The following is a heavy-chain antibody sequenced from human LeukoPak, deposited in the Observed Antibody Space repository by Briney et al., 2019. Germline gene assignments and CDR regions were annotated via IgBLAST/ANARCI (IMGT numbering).Heavy chain of an antibody. CDR1: GGSISSSSYY. J-gene: IGHJ4*02. CDR3: ARAPIAVAGAGHEYFDY. Sequence: PSETLSLTCTVSGGSISSSSYYWGWVRQPPGSGLEWIGSIFYSGILYYSPSLKSRVTISVDTSKNQFSLKLTSVTAADKAVYYCARAPIAVAGAGHEYFDYWGQGTLVTVSS. D-gene: IGHD6-19*01. CDR2: IFYSGIL. V-gene: IGHV4-39*01.